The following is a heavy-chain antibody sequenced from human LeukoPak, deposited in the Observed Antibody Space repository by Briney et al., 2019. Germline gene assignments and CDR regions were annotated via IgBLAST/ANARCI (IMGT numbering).Heavy chain of an antibody. D-gene: IGHD5-18*01. CDR2: IGTAGNT. Sequence: PGGSLRLSCAVSGFTFSNYDMHWVRQATGTGLEWVSVIGTAGNTYYADSVKGRFTISRENGKNSLYLQMNSLRAEDTAVYYCARGSLSGGYGAYDIWGQGTMVTVSS. V-gene: IGHV3-13*04. CDR3: ARGSLSGGYGAYDI. CDR1: GFTFSNYD. J-gene: IGHJ3*02.